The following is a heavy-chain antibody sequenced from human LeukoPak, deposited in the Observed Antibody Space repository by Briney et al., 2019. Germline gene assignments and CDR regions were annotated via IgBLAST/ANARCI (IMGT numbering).Heavy chain of an antibody. Sequence: ASVKVSCKASGYTFTSYDINWVRQATGQGLEWMGWMNPNSGNTGYAQKFQGRVTMNRNTSISTAYMELSSLRSEDTAVYYCARVSRYYDFWSGYYYYYYMDVWGKGTTVTVSS. J-gene: IGHJ6*03. V-gene: IGHV1-8*01. CDR3: ARVSRYYDFWSGYYYYYYMDV. D-gene: IGHD3-3*01. CDR2: MNPNSGNT. CDR1: GYTFTSYD.